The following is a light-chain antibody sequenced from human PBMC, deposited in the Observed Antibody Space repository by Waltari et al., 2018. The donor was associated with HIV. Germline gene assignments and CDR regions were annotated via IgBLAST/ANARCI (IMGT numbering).Light chain of an antibody. CDR1: QSINVW. CDR3: QQYDSYPFT. J-gene: IGKJ3*01. Sequence: DIQMTQSPSTLSASLRDRVTITGRASQSINVWLAWYQQKPGKAPKLLMYGVSNLETGVPSRFSGSGSGTEFTLTIGSLQPDDFAAYYCQQYDSYPFTFGPGTKVDIK. CDR2: GVS. V-gene: IGKV1-5*03.